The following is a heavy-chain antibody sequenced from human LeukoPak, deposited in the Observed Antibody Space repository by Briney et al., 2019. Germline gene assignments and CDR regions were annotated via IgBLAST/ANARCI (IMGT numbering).Heavy chain of an antibody. D-gene: IGHD2-2*01. CDR2: IIPIFGTA. Sequence: SVKVSCKASGGTFSSYAISWVRQAPGQGLEWMGGIIPIFGTASYAQKFQGRVTITTDESTSTAYMELSSLRSEDTAVYYCARERCSSTSCYNWFDPWGQGTLVTVSS. CDR3: ARERCSSTSCYNWFDP. CDR1: GGTFSSYA. J-gene: IGHJ5*02. V-gene: IGHV1-69*05.